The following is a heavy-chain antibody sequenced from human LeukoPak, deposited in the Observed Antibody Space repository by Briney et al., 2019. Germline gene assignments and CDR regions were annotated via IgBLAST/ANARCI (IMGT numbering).Heavy chain of an antibody. Sequence: SETLSLTCTVSGGSISSYYWSWIRQPPGKGLEWIGYIYYSGSTNYNPSLKSRVTISVDTSKNQFSLKLSSVTAADTAVYYCARQHSSGWYILDYWGQGTLVTVSS. CDR1: GGSISSYY. V-gene: IGHV4-59*01. J-gene: IGHJ4*02. CDR3: ARQHSSGWYILDY. CDR2: IYYSGST. D-gene: IGHD6-19*01.